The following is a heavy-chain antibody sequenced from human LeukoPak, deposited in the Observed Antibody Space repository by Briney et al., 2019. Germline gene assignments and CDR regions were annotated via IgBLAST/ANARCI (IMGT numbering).Heavy chain of an antibody. V-gene: IGHV4-30-4*01. CDR2: IYHSGNA. J-gene: IGHJ4*02. D-gene: IGHD1-26*01. CDR1: GGSLRSGDNY. CDR3: ARDSSGTSYAV. Sequence: PSETLSLTCTVAGGSLRSGDNYWSWIRQPPGKGLEWIGYIYHSGNAYYNPSLESRATVSVDTPKNQFSLKLTSVTAADTAVYYCARDSSGTSYAVWGQGTLVTVSS.